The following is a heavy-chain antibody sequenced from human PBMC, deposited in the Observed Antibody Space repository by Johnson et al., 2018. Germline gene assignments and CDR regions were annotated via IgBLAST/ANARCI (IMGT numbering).Heavy chain of an antibody. CDR3: ARIRVYDSNGYYLDY. CDR1: GGSINSYY. Sequence: QVQLQESGPGLVKPSETLSLTCTVSGGSINSYYWSWIRQPPGKGLEWIGYIYYSGSTNYNPSLKSRVTMSVDTSKNQFSLNLRSVTAADTAVYYCARIRVYDSNGYYLDYWGQGTLVTVSS. CDR2: IYYSGST. V-gene: IGHV4-59*01. J-gene: IGHJ4*02. D-gene: IGHD3-22*01.